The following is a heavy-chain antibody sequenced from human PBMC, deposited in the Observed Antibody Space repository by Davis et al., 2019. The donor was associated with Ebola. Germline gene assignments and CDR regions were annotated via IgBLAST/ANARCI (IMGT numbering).Heavy chain of an antibody. J-gene: IGHJ3*02. V-gene: IGHV4-30-2*01. CDR1: GGSFSGYS. CDR3: ARDRDAFNI. CDR2: IYHSGST. Sequence: SQTLSLTCAVYGGSFSGYSWSWIRQPPGKGLEWIGYIYHSGSTYYNPSLKSRVTISVDRSKNQFSLKLSSVTAADTAVYYCARDRDAFNIWGQGTMVTVSS.